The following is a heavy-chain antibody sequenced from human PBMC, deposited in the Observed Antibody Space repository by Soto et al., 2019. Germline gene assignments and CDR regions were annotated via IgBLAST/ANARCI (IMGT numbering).Heavy chain of an antibody. V-gene: IGHV3-23*01. CDR2: ISGSGGST. J-gene: IGHJ4*02. Sequence: EVQLLESGGGLVQPGGSLRLSCVASEFTFSSYAMSWVRQAPGKGLEWVSAISGSGGSTYYADSVKGRFTISRDNSKNTLYLQMNSLRAEDTAVYYCAMWDSSSGQIDYWGQGTLVTVSS. D-gene: IGHD6-6*01. CDR3: AMWDSSSGQIDY. CDR1: EFTFSSYA.